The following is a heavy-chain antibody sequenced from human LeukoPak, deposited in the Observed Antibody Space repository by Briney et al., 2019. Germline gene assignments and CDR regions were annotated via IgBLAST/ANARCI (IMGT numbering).Heavy chain of an antibody. V-gene: IGHV4-59*01. D-gene: IGHD6-19*01. J-gene: IGHJ3*02. CDR1: GGSITSYY. CDR3: ARGLPGYSGGDDAFDI. CDR2: IYYSGGT. Sequence: ASETLSFTCTVSGGSITSYYWSWFRQPPGKGPEYIGYIYYSGGTNYSPSLKSRVTISLDTSKNQFSLMLSSVTAADTVVYYCARGLPGYSGGDDAFDIWGQGTVVIVS.